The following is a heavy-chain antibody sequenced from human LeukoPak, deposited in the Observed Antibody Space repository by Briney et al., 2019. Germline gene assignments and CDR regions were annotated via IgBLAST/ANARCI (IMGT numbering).Heavy chain of an antibody. CDR2: IYYTGST. Sequence: SETLSLTCTVSGGSISSSSYYWGWIRQPPGKGLEWIGCIYYTGSTYYNPSLKSRVTISVDTSKNQFSLKLSSVTAADTAVYYCARDRWYDSSGSRRFDIWGQGTMVTVSS. CDR1: GGSISSSSYY. J-gene: IGHJ3*02. CDR3: ARDRWYDSSGSRRFDI. D-gene: IGHD3-22*01. V-gene: IGHV4-39*07.